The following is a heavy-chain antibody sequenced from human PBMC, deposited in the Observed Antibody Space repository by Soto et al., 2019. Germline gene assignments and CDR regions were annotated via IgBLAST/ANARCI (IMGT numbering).Heavy chain of an antibody. D-gene: IGHD2-8*01. Sequence: QVQLQESGPGLVKPSKTLSLTCTVSGVSISSYHWTWIRQAPGKGLEWIGNIYYSGTTNYNPSLKSRVTISIDTSKKQFSLKLSSVTDADTAVYYCARHRGMGLFDYWGQGTLVTVSS. V-gene: IGHV4-59*08. CDR1: GVSISSYH. J-gene: IGHJ4*02. CDR2: IYYSGTT. CDR3: ARHRGMGLFDY.